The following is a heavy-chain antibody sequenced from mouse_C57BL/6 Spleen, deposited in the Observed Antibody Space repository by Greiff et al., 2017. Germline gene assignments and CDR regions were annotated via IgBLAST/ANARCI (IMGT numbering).Heavy chain of an antibody. CDR3: ARSNTTLEYFDV. CDR1: GYTFTSYW. D-gene: IGHD1-1*01. Sequence: VKLQQPGAELVKPGASVKMSCKASGYTFTSYWITWVKQRPGQGLEWIGDIYPGSGSTNYNEKFKSKATLTVETSSSTAYMQLSSLTSDDSAVYYCARSNTTLEYFDVWGTGTTVTVSS. CDR2: IYPGSGST. J-gene: IGHJ1*03. V-gene: IGHV1-55*01.